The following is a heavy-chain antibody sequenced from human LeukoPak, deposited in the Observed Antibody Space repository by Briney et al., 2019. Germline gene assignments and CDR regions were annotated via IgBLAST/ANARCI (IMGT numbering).Heavy chain of an antibody. Sequence: GRSLRLSCAASGFTFSSYAMHWFRQAPGKGLEWVAVISYDGRNKYYADSVKGRFTISRDNSKNTLYLQMNSLRAEDTAVYYCARVEGVGATLNIDYWGQGTLVTVSS. J-gene: IGHJ4*02. CDR3: ARVEGVGATLNIDY. V-gene: IGHV3-30*04. CDR2: ISYDGRNK. D-gene: IGHD1-26*01. CDR1: GFTFSSYA.